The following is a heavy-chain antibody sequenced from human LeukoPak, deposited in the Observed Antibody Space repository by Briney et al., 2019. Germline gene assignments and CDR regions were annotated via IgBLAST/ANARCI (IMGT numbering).Heavy chain of an antibody. CDR3: AKDRLPLSSAYYYLPFDY. CDR1: GFSFSNYA. V-gene: IGHV3-23*01. J-gene: IGHJ4*02. CDR2: ISGSGSST. Sequence: GGSLRLSCAASGFSFSNYAMSWVRQAPGKGLEWVSGISGSGSSTYYADSVKGRFTISRDNSKNTLYLQMNSLRAEDTAVYYCAKDRLPLSSAYYYLPFDYWGQGTLVTVSS. D-gene: IGHD3-22*01.